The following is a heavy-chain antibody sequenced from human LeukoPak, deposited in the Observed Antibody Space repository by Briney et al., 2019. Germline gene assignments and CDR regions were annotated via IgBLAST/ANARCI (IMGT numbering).Heavy chain of an antibody. J-gene: IGHJ4*02. CDR2: IYTSGST. Sequence: SETLSLTCTVSGGSISSSSYYWSWIRQPAGKGLEWIGRIYTSGSTNYNPSLKSRVTMSVDTSKNQFSLKLSSVTAADTAVYYCARGYGGNSADYWGQGTLVTVSS. CDR1: GGSISSSSYY. V-gene: IGHV4-61*02. CDR3: ARGYGGNSADY. D-gene: IGHD4-23*01.